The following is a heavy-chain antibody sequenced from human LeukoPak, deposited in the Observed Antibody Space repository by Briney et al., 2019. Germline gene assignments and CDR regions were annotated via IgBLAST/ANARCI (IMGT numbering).Heavy chain of an antibody. D-gene: IGHD3-16*01. J-gene: IGHJ5*02. V-gene: IGHV1-18*01. Sequence: ASVTLSCKASGYTFTSYGIRWVRQPPGQGLEGMGWIIAYNGNTNYAQKLQGRVTMTTDTSTSTAYMELRSLRSDGTAVYYCARARHDWGKDPWGQGTLVTVSS. CDR3: ARARHDWGKDP. CDR2: IIAYNGNT. CDR1: GYTFTSYG.